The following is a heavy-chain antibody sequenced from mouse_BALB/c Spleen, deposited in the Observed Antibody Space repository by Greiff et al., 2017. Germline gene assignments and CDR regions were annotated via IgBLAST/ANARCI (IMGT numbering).Heavy chain of an antibody. CDR1: GFTFSSYA. Sequence: EVKLQESGGGLVKPGGSLKLSCAASGFTFSSYAMSWVRQSPEKRLEWVAEISSGGSYTYYPDTVTGRFTISRDNAKNTLYLEMSSLRSEDTAMYYCARRDYAGAMDYWGQGTSVTVSS. J-gene: IGHJ4*01. V-gene: IGHV5-9-4*01. CDR2: ISSGGSYT. D-gene: IGHD1-1*02. CDR3: ARRDYAGAMDY.